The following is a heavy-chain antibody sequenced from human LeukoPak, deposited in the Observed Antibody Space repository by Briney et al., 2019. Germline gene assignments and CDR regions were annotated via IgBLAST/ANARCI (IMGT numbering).Heavy chain of an antibody. CDR1: GDPISDYC. D-gene: IGHD2-21*02. Sequence: SETLSPTCTVSGDPISDYCWTWIRQPAGKGLEWIGRIYGNGSTNYNPSLKSRVAMSIDTSKMQFSLKLRSVTAADTAVYYCAKLYTNSLGLRYWGQGILVTVSS. CDR3: AKLYTNSLGLRY. J-gene: IGHJ4*02. CDR2: IYGNGST. V-gene: IGHV4-4*07.